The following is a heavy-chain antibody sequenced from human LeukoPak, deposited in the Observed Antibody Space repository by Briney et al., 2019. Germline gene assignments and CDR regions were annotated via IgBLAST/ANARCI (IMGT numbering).Heavy chain of an antibody. CDR2: ISYDGSNK. Sequence: PGRSLRLSCAASGFTFSSYAMHWVRQAPGKGLEWVAVISYDGSNKYYADSVKGRFTISRDNAKNSLYLQMNSLRAEDTAVYYCARGLGPTAIITPVDYWGQGTLVTVSS. J-gene: IGHJ4*02. CDR3: ARGLGPTAIITPVDY. D-gene: IGHD2-2*02. CDR1: GFTFSSYA. V-gene: IGHV3-30*07.